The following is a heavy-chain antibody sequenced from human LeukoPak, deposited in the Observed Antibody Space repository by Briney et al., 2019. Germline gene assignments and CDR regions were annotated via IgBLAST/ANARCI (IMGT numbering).Heavy chain of an antibody. J-gene: IGHJ4*02. V-gene: IGHV3-72*01. CDR2: TRNKAYNYAT. Sequence: PGGSLRLSCAASGFTFSDHYMDWVRQAPGKWLDWVGRTRNKAYNYATEYAASVKGRFTISRDDSKNSLYLHMNTLKTEDTAVHYCVAMFRGVGYWGQGTLVTVSS. CDR3: VAMFRGVGY. CDR1: GFTFSDHY. D-gene: IGHD3-10*01.